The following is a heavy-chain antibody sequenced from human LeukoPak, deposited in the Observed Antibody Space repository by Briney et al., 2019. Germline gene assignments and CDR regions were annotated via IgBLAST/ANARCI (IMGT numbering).Heavy chain of an antibody. CDR2: IIPIFGTA. Sequence: ASVKVSCKASGGTFSSYAISWVRQAPGQGLEWMGGIIPIFGTANYAQKLQGRVTMTTDTSTSTAYMELRSLRSDDTAVYYCARALTVVADHNWFDPWGQGTLVTVSS. J-gene: IGHJ5*02. V-gene: IGHV1-69*05. CDR3: ARALTVVADHNWFDP. CDR1: GGTFSSYA. D-gene: IGHD3-22*01.